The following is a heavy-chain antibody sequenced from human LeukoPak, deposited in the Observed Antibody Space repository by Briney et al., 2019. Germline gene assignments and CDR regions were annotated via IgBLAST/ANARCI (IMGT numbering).Heavy chain of an antibody. V-gene: IGHV4-39*01. CDR3: ARHGIAVAIHY. Sequence: SETLSLTCSVSGDPINGGNYFWTWIRQPAGKGLEWIGSIYYSGSTYYNPSLKSRVTISVDTSKNQFSLKLSSVTAADTAVYYCARHGIAVAIHYWGQGTLVTVSS. D-gene: IGHD6-19*01. J-gene: IGHJ4*02. CDR1: GDPINGGNYF. CDR2: IYYSGST.